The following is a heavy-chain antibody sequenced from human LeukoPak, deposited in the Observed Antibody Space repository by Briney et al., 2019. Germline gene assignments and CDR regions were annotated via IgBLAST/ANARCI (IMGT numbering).Heavy chain of an antibody. Sequence: GGSLRLSCAASGFTFSTYAMSWVRQAPGKGLEWVSAISGNGVIKHYADSVKGRFTISRDNSKNTLYLQMSSLRVEDAAVYYCAKAKLNYDYGDYRSLPYFDYWGQGTLVTVSS. V-gene: IGHV3-23*01. CDR1: GFTFSTYA. CDR3: AKAKLNYDYGDYRSLPYFDY. J-gene: IGHJ4*02. CDR2: ISGNGVIK. D-gene: IGHD4-17*01.